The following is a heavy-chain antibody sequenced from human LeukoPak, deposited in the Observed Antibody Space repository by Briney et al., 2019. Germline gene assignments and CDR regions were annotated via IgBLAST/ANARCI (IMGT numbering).Heavy chain of an antibody. J-gene: IGHJ4*02. V-gene: IGHV1-2*02. Sequence: ASVKVSCKASGYTFTDYYMHWVRQAPGQGLEWMGWINPNSGGANYAQKFQGRVTMTTGTSISTAYMELSRLRSDDTAVYYCARDESPSMVRGGYYFDYWGQGTLVTVSS. D-gene: IGHD3-10*01. CDR2: INPNSGGA. CDR1: GYTFTDYY. CDR3: ARDESPSMVRGGYYFDY.